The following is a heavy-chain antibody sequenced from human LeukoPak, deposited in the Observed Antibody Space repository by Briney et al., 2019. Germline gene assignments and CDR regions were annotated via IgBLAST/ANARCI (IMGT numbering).Heavy chain of an antibody. J-gene: IGHJ4*02. CDR3: ARAYRYCSSTSCYAFDY. V-gene: IGHV3-21*01. CDR1: GFTFSSYS. Sequence: PGGSLRLSCAASGFTFSSYSMNWVRQAPGKGLEWVSSISSSSSYIYYADSVKGRFTISRDNAKNSLYLQMNSLRAGDTAVYYCARAYRYCSSTSCYAFDYWGQGTLVTVSS. CDR2: ISSSSSYI. D-gene: IGHD2-2*01.